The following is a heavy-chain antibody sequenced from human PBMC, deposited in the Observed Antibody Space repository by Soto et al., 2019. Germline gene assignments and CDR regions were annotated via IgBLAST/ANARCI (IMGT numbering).Heavy chain of an antibody. CDR3: ARIKGLRRHGAVDI. J-gene: IGHJ3*02. CDR2: INHSGSI. D-gene: IGHD3-10*01. Sequence: QVQLQQWGAGLLKPSETLSLTCSISGGSFSGYYWGWIRQSPGKGLEWLGQINHSGSIHHNPSLESRVIISVDTSKNLFALNLTSVTAADTAVYYCARIKGLRRHGAVDIWGQGTRVTVSS. V-gene: IGHV4-34*02. CDR1: GGSFSGYY.